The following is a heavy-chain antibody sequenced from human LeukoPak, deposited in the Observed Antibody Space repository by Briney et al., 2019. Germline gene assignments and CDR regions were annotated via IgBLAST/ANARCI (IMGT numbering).Heavy chain of an antibody. V-gene: IGHV3-7*03. CDR1: GFTFSSHW. D-gene: IGHD4-17*01. J-gene: IGHJ4*02. CDR3: ARGPNYGARTDYLDY. CDR2: IKQGGREK. Sequence: GGSLRLSCVASGFTFSSHWMNWVRQAPGKGLEWVANIKQGGREKNYVDSVKGRFTVSRDDAMNSLYLQMNSLGADDTAIYYCARGPNYGARTDYLDYWGQGTLVTVSS.